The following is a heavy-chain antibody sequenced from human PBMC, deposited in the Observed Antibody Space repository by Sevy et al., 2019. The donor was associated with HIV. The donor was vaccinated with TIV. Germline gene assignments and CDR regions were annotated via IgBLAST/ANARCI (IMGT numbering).Heavy chain of an antibody. CDR2: IHYTGNT. D-gene: IGHD5-12*01. CDR1: GGSISAYY. Sequence: SETLSLTCTVSGGSISAYYWSWIRQPPGKGLEWIGYIHYTGNTKYNTSLESRVTLSVDPSKNPYSLKLGCVTAADTAIDYCERVPPVRNDDDYLNWFAPWGQGTLVTVSS. V-gene: IGHV4-59*01. CDR3: ERVPPVRNDDDYLNWFAP. J-gene: IGHJ5*02.